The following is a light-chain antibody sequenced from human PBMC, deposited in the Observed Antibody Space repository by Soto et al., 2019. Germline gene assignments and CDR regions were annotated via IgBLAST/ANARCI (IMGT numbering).Light chain of an antibody. CDR3: SSYTTSNTYV. CDR2: EVN. J-gene: IGLJ1*01. Sequence: QSALTQPASVSGSPGQSITFSCTGTSSDIGVYNYVSWYQQHPGKAPKLMIYEVNNRPSGVSNRFSGSKSGNTASLTISGLQAEDEVDYYCSSYTTSNTYVFGTGTKLTVL. V-gene: IGLV2-14*01. CDR1: SSDIGVYNY.